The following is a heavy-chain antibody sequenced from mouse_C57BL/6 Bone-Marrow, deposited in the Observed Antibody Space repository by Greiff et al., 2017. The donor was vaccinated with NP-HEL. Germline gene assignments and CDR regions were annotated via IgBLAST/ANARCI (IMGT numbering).Heavy chain of an antibody. J-gene: IGHJ1*03. V-gene: IGHV14-4*01. CDR3: TTCYYGSSYYWYFDV. CDR1: GFNIKDDY. D-gene: IGHD1-1*01. CDR2: IDPENGDT. Sequence: VQLKESGAELVRPGASVKLSCTASGFNIKDDYMHWVKQRPEQGLEWIGWIDPENGDTAYASKFQGKATITADTSSNTAYLQLSSLTSEDTAVYYCTTCYYGSSYYWYFDVWGTGTTVTVSS.